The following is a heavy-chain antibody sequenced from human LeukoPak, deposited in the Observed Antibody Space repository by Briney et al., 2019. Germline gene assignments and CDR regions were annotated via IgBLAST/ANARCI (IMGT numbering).Heavy chain of an antibody. CDR3: ARGYVGDIVVVVAAKEHQYYFDY. J-gene: IGHJ4*02. Sequence: ASVKVSCKASGYTFTSYGISWVRQAPGQGLERREWISAYNCNTNDAHKLQGRVTMTTDTSTSTAYMELSSLRSEDTAVYYCARGYVGDIVVVVAAKEHQYYFDYWGQGTLVTVSS. V-gene: IGHV1-18*01. CDR1: GYTFTSYG. D-gene: IGHD2-15*01. CDR2: ISAYNCNT.